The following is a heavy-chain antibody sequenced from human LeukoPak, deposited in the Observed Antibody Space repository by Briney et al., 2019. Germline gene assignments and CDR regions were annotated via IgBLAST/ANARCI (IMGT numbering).Heavy chain of an antibody. CDR3: AREVEGYSYATRVFDY. J-gene: IGHJ4*02. D-gene: IGHD5-18*01. CDR1: GFTFSAYW. Sequence: PGGSLRLSCAGTGFTFSAYWMHWVRQAPGKGLEWVSYISSSGSTIYYADSVKGRFTISRDNAKNSLYLQMNSLRAEDTAVYYCAREVEGYSYATRVFDYWGQGTLVTVSS. CDR2: ISSSGSTI. V-gene: IGHV3-11*01.